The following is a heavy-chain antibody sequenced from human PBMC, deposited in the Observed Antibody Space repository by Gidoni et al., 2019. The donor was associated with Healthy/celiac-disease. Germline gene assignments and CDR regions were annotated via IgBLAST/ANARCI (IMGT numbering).Heavy chain of an antibody. D-gene: IGHD3-22*01. J-gene: IGHJ4*02. V-gene: IGHV3-23*01. CDR2: ISGSGGST. CDR3: AKIPPRTITMIPH. CDR1: GFTISSYA. Sequence: EVQLLESGGGLVQPGGSLRLSWAASGFTISSYAMSWVRQAPGKGLEWGSAISGSGGSTYYADSVKGRFTISRDNSKNTLYLQMNSLRAEDTAVYYCAKIPPRTITMIPHWGQGTLVTVSS.